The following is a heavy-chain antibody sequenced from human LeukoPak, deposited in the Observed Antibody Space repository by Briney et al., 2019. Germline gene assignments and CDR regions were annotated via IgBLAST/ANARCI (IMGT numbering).Heavy chain of an antibody. D-gene: IGHD3-10*01. CDR3: ARGPRITMVRGGQWYYYMDV. V-gene: IGHV1-46*01. CDR2: INPSGGST. J-gene: IGHJ6*03. CDR1: GYTFTSYY. Sequence: GASVKVSCKASGYTFTSYYIYWVRQAPGQGLEWMGIINPSGGSTNYAQKFQGRVTMTRDTSTSTVYMELSSLKSEDTAVYYCARGPRITMVRGGQWYYYMDVWGKGTTVTISS.